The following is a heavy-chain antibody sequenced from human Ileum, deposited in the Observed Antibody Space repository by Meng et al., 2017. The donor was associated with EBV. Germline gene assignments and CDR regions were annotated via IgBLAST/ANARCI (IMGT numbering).Heavy chain of an antibody. CDR1: GGSISSSYYY. V-gene: IGHV4-39*01. CDR3: ARRGYSSGWYAYDY. Sequence: HVPWSVLAREKPSETLPLTCCVSGGSISSSYYYWGWFRQPPGKGLEWIGSLYFSGSTYSNPSLESRVTISVDTSNNQFSLKLSSVTAADTAVYYCARRGYSSGWYAYDYWGQGTLVTVSS. D-gene: IGHD6-19*01. CDR2: LYFSGST. J-gene: IGHJ4*02.